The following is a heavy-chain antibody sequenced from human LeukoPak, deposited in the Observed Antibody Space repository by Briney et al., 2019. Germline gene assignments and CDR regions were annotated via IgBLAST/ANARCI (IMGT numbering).Heavy chain of an antibody. CDR3: ARDAAPDY. J-gene: IGHJ4*02. CDR1: GFTFSNYW. D-gene: IGHD6-25*01. Sequence: GSLRLSCAASGFTFSNYWMNWVRQAPGKGLEWIGSIYYSGSTYYNPSLKSRVTISVDTSKNQFSLKLSSVTAADTAVYYCARDAAPDYWGQGTLVTVSS. V-gene: IGHV4-39*07. CDR2: IYYSGST.